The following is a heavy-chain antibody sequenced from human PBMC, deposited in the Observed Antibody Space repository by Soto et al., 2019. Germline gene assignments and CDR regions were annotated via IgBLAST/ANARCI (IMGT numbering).Heavy chain of an antibody. CDR2: INHSGST. CDR1: GGSFSGYY. CDR3: ARGHDIVVVPAAMPFDY. Sequence: SETMSLTCAVYGGSFSGYYWSLIRQPPGKGLEWIGEINHSGSTNYNPSLKSRVTISVDTSKNQFSLKLSSVTAADTAVYYCARGHDIVVVPAAMPFDYWGQGTLVTVSS. D-gene: IGHD2-2*01. V-gene: IGHV4-34*01. J-gene: IGHJ4*02.